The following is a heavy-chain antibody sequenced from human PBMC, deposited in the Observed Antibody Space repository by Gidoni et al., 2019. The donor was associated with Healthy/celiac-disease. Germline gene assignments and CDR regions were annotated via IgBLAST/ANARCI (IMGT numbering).Heavy chain of an antibody. CDR2: ISSSSSYI. J-gene: IGHJ4*02. D-gene: IGHD3-16*02. V-gene: IGHV3-21*01. Sequence: EVQLVESGGGLVKTGGSLRLSCAASGFTFSSYSMNWVRQAPGKGLEWVSSISSSSSYIYYADSVKGRFTISRDNAKNSLYLQMNILRAEDTAVYYCASSLMITFGGVIVWGQGTLVTVSS. CDR3: ASSLMITFGGVIV. CDR1: GFTFSSYS.